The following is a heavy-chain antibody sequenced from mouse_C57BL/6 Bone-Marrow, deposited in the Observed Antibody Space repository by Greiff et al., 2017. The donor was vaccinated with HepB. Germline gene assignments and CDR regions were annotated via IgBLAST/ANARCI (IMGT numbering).Heavy chain of an antibody. CDR2: IHPNSGST. CDR1: GYTFTSYW. Sequence: QVQLQQPGAELVKPGASVKLSCKASGYTFTSYWMHWVKQRPGQGLEWIGMIHPNSGSTNYNEKFKSKATLTVDKSSSTAYMQLSSLTSEDSAVYYCARRGIGLRAWFAYWGQGTLVTVPA. J-gene: IGHJ3*01. V-gene: IGHV1-64*01. CDR3: ARRGIGLRAWFAY. D-gene: IGHD2-4*01.